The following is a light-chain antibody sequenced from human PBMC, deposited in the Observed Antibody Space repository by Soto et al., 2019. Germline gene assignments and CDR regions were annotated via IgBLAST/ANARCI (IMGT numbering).Light chain of an antibody. V-gene: IGKV3-15*01. CDR2: GAS. J-gene: IGKJ4*01. CDR3: QQYYNWPVS. CDR1: QSINRN. Sequence: ETVLIPYHRTRSVSGGGVDIGGCRVIQSINRNLAWYQQKPGQAPRLLISGASTGATGIPARFSGSGSGTEFTLTINCLQSEDSAVYYCQQYYNWPVSYGGGTKVDIK.